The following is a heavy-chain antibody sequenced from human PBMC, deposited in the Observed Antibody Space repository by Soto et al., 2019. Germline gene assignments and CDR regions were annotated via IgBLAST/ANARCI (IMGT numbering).Heavy chain of an antibody. CDR1: GGSINDYY. CDR2: GLRPGYT. V-gene: IGHV4-59*01. CDR3: VAGPDRAKSAY. Sequence: PSXTLSLTCTVSGGSINDYYSSWTRQPPRKGLEWIAYGLRPGYTGYTPPLRNRVTISSDTSKNQFSLRLISVTAADTAVYYCVAGPDRAKSAYWGQGTLVTVSS. J-gene: IGHJ4*01.